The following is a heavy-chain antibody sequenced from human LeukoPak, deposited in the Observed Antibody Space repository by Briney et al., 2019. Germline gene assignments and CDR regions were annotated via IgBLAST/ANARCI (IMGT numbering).Heavy chain of an antibody. CDR3: ARGGFYCGGDCYVDY. CDR2: INHSGNT. D-gene: IGHD2-21*02. CDR1: GGSFSVYY. J-gene: IGHJ4*02. V-gene: IGHV4-34*01. Sequence: SETLSLTCAVYGGSFSVYYWSWIRQPPGKGLEWIGEINHSGNTNYNPSLKSRVTISVDTSKNQFSLKLSSVTAADSAVYYCARGGFYCGGDCYVDYWGQGTLVTVSS.